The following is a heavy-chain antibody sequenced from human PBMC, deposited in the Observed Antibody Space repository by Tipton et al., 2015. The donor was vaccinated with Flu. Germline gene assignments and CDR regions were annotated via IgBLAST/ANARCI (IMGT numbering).Heavy chain of an antibody. J-gene: IGHJ4*02. CDR3: ARAPTVFGHFDY. CDR1: GDSISTYF. D-gene: IGHD3-16*01. CDR2: ISGSGST. V-gene: IGHV4-4*07. Sequence: TLFLTCTVSGDSISTYFWIWIRQPSGKGLEWIGRISGSGSTNYNPSLKSRVAMSVDTSKNQFSLQLDSVTAADTAVYYCARAPTVFGHFDYWGQGTLVTVSS.